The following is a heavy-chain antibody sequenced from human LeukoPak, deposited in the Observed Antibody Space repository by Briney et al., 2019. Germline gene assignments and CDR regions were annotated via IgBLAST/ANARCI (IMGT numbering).Heavy chain of an antibody. V-gene: IGHV3-11*01. D-gene: IGHD5-24*01. CDR1: GFTFSDYY. CDR3: ARLGRWLQLGYFQH. Sequence: GGSLRLSCAASGFTFSDYYMSWIRQAPGKGLERVSYISSSGSTIYYADSVKGRFTISRDNAKNSLYLQMNSLRAEDTAVYYCARLGRWLQLGYFQHWGQGTLVTVSS. J-gene: IGHJ1*01. CDR2: ISSSGSTI.